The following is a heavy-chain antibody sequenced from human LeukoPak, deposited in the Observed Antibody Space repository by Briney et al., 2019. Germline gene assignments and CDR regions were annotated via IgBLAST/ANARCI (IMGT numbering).Heavy chain of an antibody. CDR1: GGSFSGYY. D-gene: IGHD6-19*01. J-gene: IGHJ4*02. V-gene: IGHV4-59*01. CDR2: IYYSGST. Sequence: SETLSLTCAVYGGSFSGYYWSWIRQPPGKGLEWIGYIYYSGSTNYNPSLKSRVTISVDTSKNQFSLKLSSVTAADTAVYYCARGGGVAGTPYNPYDYWGQGTLVTVSS. CDR3: ARGGGVAGTPYNPYDY.